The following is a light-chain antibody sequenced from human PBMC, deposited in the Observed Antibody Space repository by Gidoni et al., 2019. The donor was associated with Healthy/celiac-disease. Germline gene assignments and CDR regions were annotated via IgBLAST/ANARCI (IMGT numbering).Light chain of an antibody. CDR3: QQRYGTPWT. CDR2: AAS. J-gene: IGKJ1*01. CDR1: QSISSY. V-gene: IGKV1-39*01. Sequence: DIHITQSPSSLSASVGDRVTITCRASQSISSYLKWYQQKTGKAPKLLIYAASSLQSGVPSKISSSRSGTKFSITISSMQHEDFATYYYQQRYGTPWTFGQGTKVEIK.